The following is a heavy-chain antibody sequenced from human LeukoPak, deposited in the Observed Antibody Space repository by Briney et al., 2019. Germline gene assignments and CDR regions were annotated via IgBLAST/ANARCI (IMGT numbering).Heavy chain of an antibody. CDR1: GFTFSSYA. D-gene: IGHD1-26*01. J-gene: IGHJ4*02. CDR3: AKDTRAGG. V-gene: IGHV3-23*01. CDR2: ISASGDIT. Sequence: PGGSLRLSCAASGFTFSSYAMNWVRQAPGRGLEWVSGISASGDITHYADSVKGRVTVSRDNSKNTLYLQIDSLRAEDTAVYYCAKDTRAGGWGQGTLVTVSS.